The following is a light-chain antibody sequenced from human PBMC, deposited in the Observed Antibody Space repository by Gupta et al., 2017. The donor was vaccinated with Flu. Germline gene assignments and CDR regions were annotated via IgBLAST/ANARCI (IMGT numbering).Light chain of an antibody. CDR3: NSRDSTGRTPVWV. CDR2: NRQ. J-gene: IGLJ3*02. Sequence: QQKPGQAPILLIYNRQKRPPGIPDRFSGSRSGDPGPLTVTWAQAEFEAAYYCNSRDSTGRTPVWVFGGGTPLTVL. V-gene: IGLV3-19*01.